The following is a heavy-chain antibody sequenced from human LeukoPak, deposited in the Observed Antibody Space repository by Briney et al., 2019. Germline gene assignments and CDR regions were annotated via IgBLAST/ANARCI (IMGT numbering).Heavy chain of an antibody. CDR3: ARDGSRDYDFWSGYPEYYFDY. CDR1: GFTFSSYA. V-gene: IGHV3-64*01. J-gene: IGHJ4*02. CDR2: ISSNGGST. Sequence: GGSLRLSCAASGFTFSSYAMHWVRQAPGKGLEYVSAISSNGGSTYYANSVKGRFTISRDNSKNTLYLQMGSLRAEDMAVYYCARDGSRDYDFWSGYPEYYFDYWGQGTLVTVSS. D-gene: IGHD3-3*01.